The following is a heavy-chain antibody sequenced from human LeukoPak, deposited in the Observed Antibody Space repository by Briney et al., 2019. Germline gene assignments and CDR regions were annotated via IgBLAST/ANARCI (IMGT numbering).Heavy chain of an antibody. V-gene: IGHV3-30-3*01. CDR2: ISYDGSKK. J-gene: IGHJ6*02. CDR3: ARDLVVPASDV. Sequence: PGGSLRLSCAASGFTFSNSTVHWVRQAPGKGLEWVAVISYDGSKKYYADSVKGRFTISRDNSKNTLYLQMNSLRAEDTAVYYCARDLVVPASDVWGQGTTVTVSS. CDR1: GFTFSNST. D-gene: IGHD2-2*01.